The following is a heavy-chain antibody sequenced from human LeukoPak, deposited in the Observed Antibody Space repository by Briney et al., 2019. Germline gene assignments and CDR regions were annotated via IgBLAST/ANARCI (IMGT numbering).Heavy chain of an antibody. J-gene: IGHJ5*02. CDR1: GGSISSYY. CDR3: ARPPALGGHGAVALWFAP. CDR2: IYYSGST. D-gene: IGHD3-16*01. Sequence: PSETLSLTCTVSGGSISSYYWSWIRQPPGKGLEWIGYIYYSGSTNYNPSLKSRVTISVDTSKNQFSLKLSSVTAADTAVYYCARPPALGGHGAVALWFAPGGRGPLVTVS. V-gene: IGHV4-59*01.